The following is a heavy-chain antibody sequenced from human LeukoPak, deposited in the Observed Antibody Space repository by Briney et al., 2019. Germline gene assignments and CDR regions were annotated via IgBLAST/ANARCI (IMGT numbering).Heavy chain of an antibody. CDR3: VRGGPYGDYDAY. CDR2: ISSDNTYT. J-gene: IGHJ4*02. CDR1: GFTSSDYY. Sequence: GGSLRLPCAVSGFTSSDYYMSWVRQAPGKEMECVSYISSDNTYTNYADSVRGRFTISRDNAKNSLYLQMNSLRAEDTAVYYCVRGGPYGDYDAYWGQGTLVTVSS. V-gene: IGHV3-11*06. D-gene: IGHD4-17*01.